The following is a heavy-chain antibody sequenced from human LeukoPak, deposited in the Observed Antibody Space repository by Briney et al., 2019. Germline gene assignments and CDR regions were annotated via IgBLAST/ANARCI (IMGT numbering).Heavy chain of an antibody. CDR1: GFTFSSLA. Sequence: GGSLRLSCAASGFTFSSLAMSWIRRAPGKGLEWVPTVTRSGQASYYADPVKGRFTICRANSKHTVYLQMNTLRAEDTAVYFCAKDSPSCSGKDCLFCDYWGQRTLVTVSS. V-gene: IGHV3-23*01. CDR3: AKDSPSCSGKDCLFCDY. D-gene: IGHD2-15*01. J-gene: IGHJ4*02. CDR2: VTRSGQAS.